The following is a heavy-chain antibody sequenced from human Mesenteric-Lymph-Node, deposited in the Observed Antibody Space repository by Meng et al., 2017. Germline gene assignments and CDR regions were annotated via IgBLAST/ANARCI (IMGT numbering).Heavy chain of an antibody. CDR2: IWSDGNTK. J-gene: IGHJ4*02. CDR1: GFTFSSLG. D-gene: IGHD5-18*01. Sequence: QGHLGESGGGVVQPGRARRLSCAAAGFTFSSLGMHWVRQAPGKGLEWVAVIWSDGNTKYYADSVKDRFTISRDNSKSTLYLQMNSLRAEDTAVYYCTGNSHIYGFDYWGPGTLVTVSS. CDR3: TGNSHIYGFDY. V-gene: IGHV3-33*01.